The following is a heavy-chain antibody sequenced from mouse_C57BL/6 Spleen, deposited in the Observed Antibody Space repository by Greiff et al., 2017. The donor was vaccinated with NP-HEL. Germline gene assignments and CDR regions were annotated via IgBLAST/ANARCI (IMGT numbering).Heavy chain of an antibody. D-gene: IGHD1-1*01. CDR3: SRITTVRYFDV. Sequence: QVQLKESGAELMKPGASVKLSCKATGYTFTGYWIEWVKQRPGHGLEWIGEILPGSGSTNYNEQFKGKATFTADTSSNTAYMRLSSLTTEDSAIYYCSRITTVRYFDVGGTGTTVTVSS. CDR2: ILPGSGST. J-gene: IGHJ1*03. V-gene: IGHV1-9*01. CDR1: GYTFTGYW.